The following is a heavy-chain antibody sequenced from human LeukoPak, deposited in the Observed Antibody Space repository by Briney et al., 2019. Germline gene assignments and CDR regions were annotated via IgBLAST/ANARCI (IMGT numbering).Heavy chain of an antibody. Sequence: ASVKVSCKASGYPFTDYLIHWVRQAPGQGLEWMGIINPSGGSTSYAQKFQGRVTMTRDTSTSTVYMELSSLRSEDTAVYYCARDQPLPSGGFDYWGQGTLVTVSS. D-gene: IGHD2-2*01. CDR1: GYPFTDYL. J-gene: IGHJ4*02. CDR3: ARDQPLPSGGFDY. V-gene: IGHV1-46*01. CDR2: INPSGGST.